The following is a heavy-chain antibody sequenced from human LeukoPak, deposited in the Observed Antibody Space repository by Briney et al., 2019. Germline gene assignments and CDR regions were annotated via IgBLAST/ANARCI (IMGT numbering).Heavy chain of an antibody. J-gene: IGHJ4*02. Sequence: SETLSLTCTVSGGSISSYYWSWIRQPPGKGREWIGYIYYNGSTNYNPSLKSRVTISVDTSKNQFSLKLSSVTAADTAVYYCARSGRGPADYWGQGTLVTVSS. CDR2: IYYNGST. CDR1: GGSISSYY. D-gene: IGHD2-2*01. CDR3: ARSGRGPADY. V-gene: IGHV4-59*01.